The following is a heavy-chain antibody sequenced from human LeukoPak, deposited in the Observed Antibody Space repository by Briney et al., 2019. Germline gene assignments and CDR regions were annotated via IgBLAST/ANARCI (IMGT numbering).Heavy chain of an antibody. Sequence: GESLKISCKGSGYSFTSYWIGWVRQMPGKGLGWMGIIYPGDSDTRYSPSFQGQVTISADKSISTAYLQWSSLKASDTAMYYCARSPYIGDILTGNFDPWGQGTLVTVSS. CDR2: IYPGDSDT. CDR1: GYSFTSYW. CDR3: ARSPYIGDILTGNFDP. D-gene: IGHD3-9*01. V-gene: IGHV5-51*01. J-gene: IGHJ5*02.